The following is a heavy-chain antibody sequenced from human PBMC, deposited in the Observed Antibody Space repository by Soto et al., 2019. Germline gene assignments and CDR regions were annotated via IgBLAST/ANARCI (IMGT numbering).Heavy chain of an antibody. J-gene: IGHJ6*02. CDR3: ARDPETYYYGSGSYYYYYYGMDV. Sequence: ASVKVSCKASGYTFTSYGTSWVRQAPGQGLEWMGWISAYNGNTNYAQKLQGRVTMTTDTSTSTAYMELRSLRSDDTAVYYCARDPETYYYGSGSYYYYYYGMDVWGQGTTVTVSS. CDR2: ISAYNGNT. V-gene: IGHV1-18*04. CDR1: GYTFTSYG. D-gene: IGHD3-10*01.